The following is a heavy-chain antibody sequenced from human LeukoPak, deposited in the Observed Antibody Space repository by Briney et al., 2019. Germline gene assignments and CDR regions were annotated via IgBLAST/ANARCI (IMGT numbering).Heavy chain of an antibody. Sequence: GGSLRLSCAASGFTFSNYAISWVRQAPGKGLEWVSAISGSGGSTYYADSVKGRFTISRDNSKNTLYLQMNSLRAEDTAVYYCANVEMATITFGYDYWGQGTLVTVSS. CDR3: ANVEMATITFGYDY. CDR1: GFTFSNYA. D-gene: IGHD5-24*01. CDR2: ISGSGGST. V-gene: IGHV3-23*01. J-gene: IGHJ4*02.